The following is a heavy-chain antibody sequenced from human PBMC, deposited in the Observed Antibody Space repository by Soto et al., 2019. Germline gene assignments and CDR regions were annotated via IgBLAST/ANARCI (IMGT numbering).Heavy chain of an antibody. CDR1: GGSISSYY. V-gene: IGHV4-59*01. CDR3: ARGPYGDFYQFDY. CDR2: IYYTGST. Sequence: SETLFLTCTVSGGSISSYYWSWIRQPPGKGLEWIGYIYYTGSTNYNPSLKSRVTISVDTSKNHFSLKLSSVTAADTAVYYCARGPYGDFYQFDYWGQGTLVTVSS. J-gene: IGHJ4*02. D-gene: IGHD4-17*01.